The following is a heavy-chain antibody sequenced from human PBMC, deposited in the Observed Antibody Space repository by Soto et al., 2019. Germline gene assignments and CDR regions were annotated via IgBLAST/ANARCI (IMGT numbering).Heavy chain of an antibody. V-gene: IGHV3-30*18. CDR1: GFTFSSYG. Sequence: PGGSLRLSCAASGFTFSSYGMHWVRQAPGKGLEWVAVISYDGSNKYYADSVKGRFTISRDNSKNTLYLQMNSLRAEDTAVYYCAKDLKASQDFDTWGQGTMVTVSS. CDR3: AKDLKASQDFDT. CDR2: ISYDGSNK. D-gene: IGHD1-26*01. J-gene: IGHJ3*02.